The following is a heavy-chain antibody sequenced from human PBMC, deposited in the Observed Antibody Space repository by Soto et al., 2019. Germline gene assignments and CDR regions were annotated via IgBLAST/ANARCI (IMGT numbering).Heavy chain of an antibody. CDR1: GFTFSDYH. V-gene: IGHV3-11*06. D-gene: IGHD2-15*01. Sequence: PGGSLRLSCAASGFTFSDYHMSWIRQAPGKGLEWVSYISSSSSYTNYADSVKGRFTISRDNAKNSLYLQMNSLRAEDTAVYYCAREVVVAATVSFYFDYWGQGTLVTVSS. CDR2: ISSSSSYT. J-gene: IGHJ4*02. CDR3: AREVVVAATVSFYFDY.